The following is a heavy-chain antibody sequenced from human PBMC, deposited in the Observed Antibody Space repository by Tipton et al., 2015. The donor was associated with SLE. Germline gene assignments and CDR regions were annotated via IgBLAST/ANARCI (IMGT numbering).Heavy chain of an antibody. J-gene: IGHJ2*01. CDR3: ARGLYYYDSRYFDL. CDR2: INHTGST. Sequence: TLSLTCAVYSGSLSGYYWTWIRQPPGKGLEWIGEINHTGSTNNNPSLKSRVTISVDASKNQFSLRLSSVTAADTAVYYCARGLYYYDSRYFDLWGRGTLVTVSS. V-gene: IGHV4-34*01. D-gene: IGHD3-22*01. CDR1: SGSLSGYY.